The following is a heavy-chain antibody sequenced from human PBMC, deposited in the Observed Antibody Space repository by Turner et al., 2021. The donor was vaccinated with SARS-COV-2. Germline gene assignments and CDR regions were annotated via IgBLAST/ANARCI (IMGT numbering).Heavy chain of an antibody. CDR3: ASYSNYQNEY. D-gene: IGHD4-4*01. Sequence: QLQLQESGPVLVKPSETLSLNCTVSGGSISSSSYYWGWIRQPPGKGLEWIGSIYYSGSTYYNPSLKSRVTISVDTSKNQFSLKLSSVTAADTAVYYCASYSNYQNEYWGQGTLVTVSS. CDR2: IYYSGST. CDR1: GGSISSSSYY. V-gene: IGHV4-39*01. J-gene: IGHJ4*02.